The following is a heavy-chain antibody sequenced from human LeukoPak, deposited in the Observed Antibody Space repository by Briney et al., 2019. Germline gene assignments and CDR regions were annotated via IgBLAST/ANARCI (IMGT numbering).Heavy chain of an antibody. V-gene: IGHV3-23*01. CDR1: GFTFSSYA. CDR2: ISGSGGST. Sequence: GGSLRLSCAASGFTFSSYAMSWVRQVPGKGLEWVSAISGSGGSTYYADSVKGRFTISRDNSKNTLYLQMNSLRAEDTAVYYCAKRRDIVVVVAARDYFDYWGQGTLVTVSS. CDR3: AKRRDIVVVVAARDYFDY. D-gene: IGHD2-15*01. J-gene: IGHJ4*02.